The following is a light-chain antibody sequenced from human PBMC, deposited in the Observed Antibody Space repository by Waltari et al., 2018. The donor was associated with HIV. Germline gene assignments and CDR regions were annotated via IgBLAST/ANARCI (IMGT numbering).Light chain of an antibody. CDR1: ALPNQH. Sequence: SYELTQPPSVSVSPDQTATTTGHGDALPNQHSYWYQQKAGQAPVLVIFAGTERPSGIPERFSGTRSETTVTLTITGVQAEDEADYYCESADSTGSYYLFGRGTRLTVL. V-gene: IGLV3-25*03. J-gene: IGLJ1*01. CDR3: ESADSTGSYYL. CDR2: AGT.